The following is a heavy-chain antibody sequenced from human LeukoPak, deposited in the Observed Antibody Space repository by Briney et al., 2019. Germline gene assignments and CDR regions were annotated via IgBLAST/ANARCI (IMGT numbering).Heavy chain of an antibody. CDR2: ISGSGRST. V-gene: IGHV3-23*01. D-gene: IGHD3-3*01. Sequence: PGGSLRLSCAASGLTFISSDMSWVRQAPGKGLEWVSAISGSGRSTYYADSVKGRFTISRHNSNNPLYLQMNSLRAQDPAVFHCAKTTTYYDFPWGQGALVTVSS. CDR3: AKTTTYYDFP. J-gene: IGHJ5*02. CDR1: GLTFISSD.